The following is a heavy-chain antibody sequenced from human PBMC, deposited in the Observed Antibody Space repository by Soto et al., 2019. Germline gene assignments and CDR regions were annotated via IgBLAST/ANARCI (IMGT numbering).Heavy chain of an antibody. CDR3: ARDPHEFWTSYWFDP. Sequence: ASVKVSCKTPGYTFNTYGINWVRQAPGQGLELMGWISAYDGKTTYAEKFQGRVTMTTDTSTSTAYMELRSLRSDDTAIYYCARDPHEFWTSYWFDPWGQGTSVTVSS. V-gene: IGHV1-18*01. J-gene: IGHJ5*02. CDR1: GYTFNTYG. CDR2: ISAYDGKT. D-gene: IGHD3-3*01.